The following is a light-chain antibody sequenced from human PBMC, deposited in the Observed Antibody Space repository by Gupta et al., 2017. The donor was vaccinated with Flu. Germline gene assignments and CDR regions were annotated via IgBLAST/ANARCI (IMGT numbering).Light chain of an antibody. CDR3: SSYTSSSTRV. CDR2: EVS. CDR1: SSDVGGYNY. J-gene: IGLJ1*01. V-gene: IGLV2-14*01. Sequence: QSALTQPASVSGSPGQSITISCTRTSSDVGGYNYVSWYQQHPGKAPKLMIYEVSNRPSGVSNHFSGSKSGNTAALTISGLQAEDEADYYCSSYTSSSTRVFGTGTKVTVL.